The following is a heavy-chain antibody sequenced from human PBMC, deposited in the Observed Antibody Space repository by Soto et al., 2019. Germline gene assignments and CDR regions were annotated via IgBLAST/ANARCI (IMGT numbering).Heavy chain of an antibody. D-gene: IGHD2-8*01. CDR1: GGSISSGGYY. V-gene: IGHV4-31*03. CDR3: ARSPRSYFTNGVCYYNYTDV. J-gene: IGHJ6*03. CDR2: IYYSGST. Sequence: TLSLTCTVSGGSISSGGYYWSWIRQHPGKGLEWIGYIYYSGSTYYNPSLKSRVTISVDTSKNQFSLKLSSVTAADTAVYYCARSPRSYFTNGVCYYNYTDVRGKGTTVTVSS.